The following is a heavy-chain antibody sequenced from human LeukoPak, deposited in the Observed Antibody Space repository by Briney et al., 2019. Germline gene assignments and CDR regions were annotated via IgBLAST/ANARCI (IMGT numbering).Heavy chain of an antibody. CDR2: ISGSGFST. V-gene: IGHV3-23*01. CDR1: GYTFDNHA. Sequence: PGGSLRLSSEAPGYTFDNHAMNWVRQPPGKGLEWVSAISGSGFSTYYADSVKGRFTISRDNSKNTLYLQMNSLRAEDTAVYYCAGFDYWGQGTLVTVSS. CDR3: AGFDY. J-gene: IGHJ4*02.